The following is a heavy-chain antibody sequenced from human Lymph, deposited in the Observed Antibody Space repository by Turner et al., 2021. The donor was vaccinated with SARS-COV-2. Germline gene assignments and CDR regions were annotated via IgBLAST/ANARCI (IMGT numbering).Heavy chain of an antibody. CDR1: GLTVSSNY. CDR3: ARDLMEVGGMDV. D-gene: IGHD3-3*01. V-gene: IGHV3-53*01. CDR2: IYSGGST. J-gene: IGHJ6*02. Sequence: VQLVESGGGLIQPGGSLSLSCAASGLTVSSNYMSWVRQAPGKGLEWVSVIYSGGSTYYADSVKGRFAISRDNSKNTLYLQMNSLRAEDTAVYYCARDLMEVGGMDVWGQGTTVTVSS.